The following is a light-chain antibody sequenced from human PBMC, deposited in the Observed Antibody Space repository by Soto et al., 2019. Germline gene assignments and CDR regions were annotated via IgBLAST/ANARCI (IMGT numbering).Light chain of an antibody. CDR2: GAS. CDR3: QQYVTSPTT. J-gene: IGKJ1*01. Sequence: EIVLTQSPGTLSLSPGERATLSCRASQTVTSSYLAWYQQKPGQAPRLLIYGASSRATGIPDRFSGRGSGTDFTLTISRLGPEDFAVYYCQQYVTSPTTCGRGTKVEIK. V-gene: IGKV3-20*01. CDR1: QTVTSSY.